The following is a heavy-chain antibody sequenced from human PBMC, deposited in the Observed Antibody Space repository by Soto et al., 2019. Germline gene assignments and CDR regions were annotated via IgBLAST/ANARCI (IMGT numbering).Heavy chain of an antibody. CDR2: INPNSGGT. D-gene: IGHD3-22*01. CDR1: GYTFTGYY. J-gene: IGHJ6*02. V-gene: IGHV1-2*04. Sequence: ASVKFSCKASGYTFTGYYIHWVRQASGQGLEWMGWINPNSGGTNYAQKLQGWVTMTRDTSISTAYMELSRLRSDDTAVYYCARGESAGYYDSSGYNYGMDVWGQGTTVTVSS. CDR3: ARGESAGYYDSSGYNYGMDV.